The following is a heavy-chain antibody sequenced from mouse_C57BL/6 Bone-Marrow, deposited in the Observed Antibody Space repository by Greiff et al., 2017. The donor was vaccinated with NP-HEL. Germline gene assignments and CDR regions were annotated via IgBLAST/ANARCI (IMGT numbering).Heavy chain of an antibody. V-gene: IGHV1-53*01. CDR1: GYSFTSYW. CDR2: INPSNGGT. Sequence: QVQLQQPGTELVKPGASVKLSCKASGYSFTSYWMHWVKQRHGQGLEWIGNINPSNGGTNYNEKFKSKATLTVEKSSSTAYMQLSRLTSEDSAVSYGARAYYSNYGYYFDYWGQGTTLTVSS. CDR3: ARAYYSNYGYYFDY. D-gene: IGHD2-5*01. J-gene: IGHJ2*01.